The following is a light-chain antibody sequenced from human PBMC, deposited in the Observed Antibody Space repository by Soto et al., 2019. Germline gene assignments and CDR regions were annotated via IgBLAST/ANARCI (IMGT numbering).Light chain of an antibody. CDR3: LQSYSTPPT. J-gene: IGKJ1*01. Sequence: AIQVTQSPSSLSASIGDRVTITCRASQGIRNDLGCYQQKPGKAPKLLIYAASSLQSGVPSRFSGSGSGTDFTLTISSLHPEDFATYYCLQSYSTPPTFGQGTKVDIK. CDR2: AAS. V-gene: IGKV1-6*01. CDR1: QGIRND.